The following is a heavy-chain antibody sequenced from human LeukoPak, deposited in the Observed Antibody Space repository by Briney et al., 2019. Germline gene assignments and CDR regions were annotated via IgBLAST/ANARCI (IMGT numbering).Heavy chain of an antibody. Sequence: GGSLRLSSAAPGSTSSNSIMSWVRQPPGKGLNWFSAITRTGGTTNYPDSVKGRLTISRENSKNTLYVEMNGLGAEDTAVYYCAKEWSPVLAPAVDYWGQGTLVTVSS. J-gene: IGHJ4*02. CDR2: ITRTGGTT. V-gene: IGHV3-23*01. CDR1: GSTSSNSI. D-gene: IGHD4-23*01. CDR3: AKEWSPVLAPAVDY.